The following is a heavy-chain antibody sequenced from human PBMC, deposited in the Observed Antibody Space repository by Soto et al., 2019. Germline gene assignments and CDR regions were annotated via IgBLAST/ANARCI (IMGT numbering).Heavy chain of an antibody. CDR2: ISGSGGST. D-gene: IGHD3-10*01. CDR1: GFTFSSYA. J-gene: IGHJ5*02. CDR3: AKDRVGGIIKRSWFDP. V-gene: IGHV3-23*01. Sequence: GGSLRLSCAASGFTFSSYAMNWVRQAPGKGLEWVSAISGSGGSTYYADSVKGRFTISRDNSKNTLYLQMNSLRAEDTAVYYCAKDRVGGIIKRSWFDPWGQGTLVTVSS.